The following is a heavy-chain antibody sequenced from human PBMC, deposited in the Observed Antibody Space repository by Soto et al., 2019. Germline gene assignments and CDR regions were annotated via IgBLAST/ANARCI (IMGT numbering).Heavy chain of an antibody. V-gene: IGHV4-31*03. CDR3: ARDIVATREYNWFDP. CDR1: GGSISSGGYY. D-gene: IGHD5-12*01. J-gene: IGHJ5*02. CDR2: IYYSGST. Sequence: PSETLSLTCTVSGGSISSGGYYWSWIRQHPGKGLEWIGYIYYSGSTYYNPSLKSRVTISVDTSKNQFSLKLSSVTAADTAVYYCARDIVATREYNWFDPWGHGTLVTVSS.